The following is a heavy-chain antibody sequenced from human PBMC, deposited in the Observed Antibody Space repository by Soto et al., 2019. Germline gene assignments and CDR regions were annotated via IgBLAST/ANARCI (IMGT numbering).Heavy chain of an antibody. CDR2: IGGSDGST. CDR3: AKNYYFDY. Sequence: GSLRLSCEASGFTFSSYAMSWVRQAPGKGLEWVSSIGGSDGSTNYADSVKGRFTISRDNSKNILSLQMNSLRAEDTAIYYCAKNYYFDYWGQGTLVTVSS. D-gene: IGHD3-10*01. J-gene: IGHJ4*02. CDR1: GFTFSSYA. V-gene: IGHV3-23*01.